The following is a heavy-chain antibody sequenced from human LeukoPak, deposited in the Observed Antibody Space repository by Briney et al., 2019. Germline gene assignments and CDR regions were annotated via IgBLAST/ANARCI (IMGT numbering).Heavy chain of an antibody. J-gene: IGHJ3*02. Sequence: SETLSLTCAVYGGSFSGYYWSWLRQPPGKGLEWIGEINHSGSTNYNPSLKSRVTISVDTSKNQFSLKLSSVTAADTAVYYCARGKQWLAPRRAFDIWGQGTMVTVSS. CDR2: INHSGST. V-gene: IGHV4-34*01. CDR3: ARGKQWLAPRRAFDI. CDR1: GGSFSGYY. D-gene: IGHD6-19*01.